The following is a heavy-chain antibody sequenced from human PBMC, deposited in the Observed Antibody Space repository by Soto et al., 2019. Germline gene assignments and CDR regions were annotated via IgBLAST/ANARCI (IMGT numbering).Heavy chain of an antibody. CDR2: ITHDGVTT. Sequence: QVDLVESGGGVVQPGRPLRLSCAASGFSFSSLGMHWVRQGPGKGLEWLAVITHDGVTTYYADSVKGRFSVSRDNAKNTLYLQMNSLGAEDTAQYYCAKDREDTTMTFDNWGQGTLVTVSS. V-gene: IGHV3-30*18. CDR3: AKDREDTTMTFDN. J-gene: IGHJ4*02. D-gene: IGHD5-18*01. CDR1: GFSFSSLG.